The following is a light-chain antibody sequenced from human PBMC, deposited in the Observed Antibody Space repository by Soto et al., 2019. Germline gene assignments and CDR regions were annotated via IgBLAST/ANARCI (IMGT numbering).Light chain of an antibody. CDR2: DAS. Sequence: EIVLTQSPGTLSLSPGERATLSCRASQSVSSSYLAWYQQRPGQAPRLLMYDASRRATGIPDRFSGSGSGTDFTLTISRLEPEDFAVYYCQQYGNLVWTFGQGTKVDIK. J-gene: IGKJ1*01. CDR3: QQYGNLVWT. CDR1: QSVSSSY. V-gene: IGKV3-20*01.